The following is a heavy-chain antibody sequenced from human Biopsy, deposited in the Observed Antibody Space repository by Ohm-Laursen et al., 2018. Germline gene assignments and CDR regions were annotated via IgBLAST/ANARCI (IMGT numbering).Heavy chain of an antibody. Sequence: SQTLSLTCAVSGHSVRSGYYWNWIRHHPGKGLEWIGNIFYSANTYYNPSLKSRVTISVDTSKNQFSLKLSSVTAADTAVYYCARLGSGDYFPTFFDFWGQGALVTVSS. CDR2: IFYSANT. V-gene: IGHV4-31*11. CDR1: GHSVRSGYY. J-gene: IGHJ4*02. D-gene: IGHD5-12*01. CDR3: ARLGSGDYFPTFFDF.